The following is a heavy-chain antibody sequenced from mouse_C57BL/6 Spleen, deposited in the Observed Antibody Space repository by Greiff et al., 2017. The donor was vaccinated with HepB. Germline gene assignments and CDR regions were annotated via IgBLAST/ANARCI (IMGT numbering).Heavy chain of an antibody. V-gene: IGHV1-64*01. CDR1: GYTFTSYW. CDR2: IHPNSGST. CDR3: ARGRGFTTVVDWYFDV. D-gene: IGHD1-1*01. Sequence: QVQLKQPGAELVKPGASVKLSCKASGYTFTSYWMHWVKQRPGQGLEWIGMIHPNSGSTNYNEKFKSKATLTVDKSSSTAYMQLSSLTSEDSAVYYCARGRGFTTVVDWYFDVWGTGTTVTVSS. J-gene: IGHJ1*03.